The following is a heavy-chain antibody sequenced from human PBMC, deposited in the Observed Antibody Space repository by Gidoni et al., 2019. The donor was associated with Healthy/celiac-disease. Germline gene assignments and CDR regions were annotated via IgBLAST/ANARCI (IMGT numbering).Heavy chain of an antibody. CDR2: IRSKAYGGTT. V-gene: IGHV3-49*03. Sequence: EVQLVESGGGLVQPGRSLRLSCTASGFTFGDYAMRWFRQAPGKGLEWVGFIRSKAYGGTTEYAASVKGRFTISRDDSKSIAYLQMNSLKTEDTAVYYCTRRLRPPDYWGQGTLVTVSS. J-gene: IGHJ4*02. CDR1: GFTFGDYA. D-gene: IGHD4-17*01. CDR3: TRRLRPPDY.